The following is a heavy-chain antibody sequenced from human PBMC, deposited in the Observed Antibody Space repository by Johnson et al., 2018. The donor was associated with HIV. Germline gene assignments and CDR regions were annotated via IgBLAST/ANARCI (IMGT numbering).Heavy chain of an antibody. D-gene: IGHD2-8*01. CDR3: ARVMQADAFDI. CDR1: GFTFDDYA. CDR2: INWNSGSI. V-gene: IGHV3-9*01. J-gene: IGHJ3*02. Sequence: VQLVESGGGLVQPGRSLRLSCAASGFTFDDYAMHWVRQVPGKGLEWVSGINWNSGSIGYADSVKGRFTISRDNAKNSLYLQMNSLRAEDTAVYYCARVMQADAFDIWGQGTMVTVSS.